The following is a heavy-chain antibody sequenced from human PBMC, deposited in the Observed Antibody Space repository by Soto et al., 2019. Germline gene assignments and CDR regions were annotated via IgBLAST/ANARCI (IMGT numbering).Heavy chain of an antibody. J-gene: IGHJ4*02. V-gene: IGHV1-69*06. CDR1: GGTFSSLA. CDR3: ARSPGVFDY. CDR2: LVPVFGTA. D-gene: IGHD3-10*01. Sequence: QVQLVQSGAEVKKPGSSVKVSCKASGGTFSSLAISWVRQAPGQGLEWMGGLVPVFGTANYAQKFQDRVTITADKPTSTSYMELSCLRSEDTAVYYCARSPGVFDYWGQGTLVTVSS.